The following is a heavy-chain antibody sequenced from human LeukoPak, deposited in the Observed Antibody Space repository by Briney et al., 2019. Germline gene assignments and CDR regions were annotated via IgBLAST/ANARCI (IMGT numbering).Heavy chain of an antibody. CDR2: IRSKANNYAT. J-gene: IGHJ3*01. D-gene: IGHD3-16*01. CDR3: SRYRGDSDAFDV. CDR1: GFSFSSYE. V-gene: IGHV3-73*01. Sequence: GGSLRLSCAASGFSFSSYEMNWVRQASGKGLEWVGRIRSKANNYATAYAASVKGRFTISRDESKKTTYLQMNSLKTEDSAVYYCSRYRGDSDAFDVWGQGTMVTVSS.